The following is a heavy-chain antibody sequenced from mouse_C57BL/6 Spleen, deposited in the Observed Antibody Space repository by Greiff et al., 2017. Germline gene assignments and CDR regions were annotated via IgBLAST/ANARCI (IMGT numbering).Heavy chain of an antibody. CDR2: ISSGSSTI. CDR1: GFTFSDYG. CDR3: ARVYYGSRGAMDY. J-gene: IGHJ4*01. V-gene: IGHV5-17*01. Sequence: EVKLMESGGGLVKPGGSLTLSCAASGFTFSDYGMHWVRQAPEKGLEWVAYISSGSSTIYYADTVKGRFTISRDNAKNTLFLQMTSLRSEDTAMYYCARVYYGSRGAMDYWGQGTSVTVSS. D-gene: IGHD1-1*01.